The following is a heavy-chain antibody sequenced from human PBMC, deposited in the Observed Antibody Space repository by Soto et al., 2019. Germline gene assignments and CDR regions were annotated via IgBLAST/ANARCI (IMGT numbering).Heavy chain of an antibody. CDR1: GYTFTSYG. V-gene: IGHV1-18*01. Sequence: GASVKVSCKASGYTFTSYGISWVRQAPGQGLEWMGWISAYNGNTNYAQKLQGRVTMTTDTSTSTAYMELRSLRSDDTAVYYCARDLTPWIQLWASPRFAGYFQRWGQGTLVTVSS. D-gene: IGHD5-18*01. J-gene: IGHJ1*01. CDR2: ISAYNGNT. CDR3: ARDLTPWIQLWASPRFAGYFQR.